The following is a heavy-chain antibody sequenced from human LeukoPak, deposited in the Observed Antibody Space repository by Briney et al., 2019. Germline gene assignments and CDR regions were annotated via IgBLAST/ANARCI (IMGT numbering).Heavy chain of an antibody. J-gene: IGHJ4*02. CDR3: AKGRSKFCSSTSCSIDD. Sequence: GGSLRLSCAPSGFYLNDYGMHWVRQAPGKGLEWVSFIRYDSNNKYYADSVKGRFTISRDNSKNTLDLQMNSLRAEDTAVYYCAKGRSKFCSSTSCSIDDWGQGTLVTVSS. CDR2: IRYDSNNK. CDR1: GFYLNDYG. D-gene: IGHD2-2*01. V-gene: IGHV3-30*02.